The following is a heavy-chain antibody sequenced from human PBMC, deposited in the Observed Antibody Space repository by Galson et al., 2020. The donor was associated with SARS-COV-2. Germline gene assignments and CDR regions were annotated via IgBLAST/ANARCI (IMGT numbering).Heavy chain of an antibody. D-gene: IGHD6-13*01. V-gene: IGHV5-51*01. CDR3: ARRSSWYVGGYDYYGMDV. J-gene: IGHJ6*02. Sequence: GESLKISCKGSGSSFTSYWIGWVRQMPGKGLEWMGIIYPGDSDTRSRPSFQGPVTISADKSISTAYLQWSSLKASDTAMYYGARRSSWYVGGYDYYGMDVWGQGTTVTVSS. CDR1: GSSFTSYW. CDR2: IYPGDSDT.